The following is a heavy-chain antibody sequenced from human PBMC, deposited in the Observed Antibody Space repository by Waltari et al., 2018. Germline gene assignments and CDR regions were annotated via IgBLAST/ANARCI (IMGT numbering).Heavy chain of an antibody. D-gene: IGHD5-18*01. CDR3: AREGRRGYSYGRDAFDI. V-gene: IGHV1-69*05. Sequence: QVQLVQSGAEVKKPGSSVKVSCKASGGTFSSYAISWVRQAPGQGLEWMGGIIPTFGTANYAQKFQGRVTITTDESTSTAYMELSSLRSEDTAVYYCAREGRRGYSYGRDAFDIWGQGTMVTVSS. CDR1: GGTFSSYA. J-gene: IGHJ3*02. CDR2: IIPTFGTA.